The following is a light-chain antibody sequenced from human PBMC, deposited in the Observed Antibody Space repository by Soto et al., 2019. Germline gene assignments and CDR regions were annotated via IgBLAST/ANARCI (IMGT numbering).Light chain of an antibody. V-gene: IGLV2-23*03. CDR1: SSDVGSYNL. Sequence: QSALTQPASVSGSPGQSITISCTGTSSDVGSYNLVSWYQQHPGKAPKLMIYEGSKRPSGVSNRFSGSKSGNTASLTISGLQAEDEADYYCCSYAGSSTFLNVFGTGTKLTAL. CDR3: CSYAGSSTFLNV. J-gene: IGLJ1*01. CDR2: EGS.